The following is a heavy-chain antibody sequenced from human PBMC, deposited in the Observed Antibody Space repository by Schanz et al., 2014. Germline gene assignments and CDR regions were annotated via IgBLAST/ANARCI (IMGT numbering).Heavy chain of an antibody. CDR1: GVSIGGYY. CDR2: IFFSGST. Sequence: QVQLQESGPGLVKPSETLSLTCTVSGVSIGGYYWSWIRQPPGKGLEWIGYIFFSGSTTYNPSFNGGGTKQEDMSKNQSAQNRSSVTAADTAVYYCARLGVGDKAYYYYGTDVWGQGTTVLVSS. V-gene: IGHV4-59*08. CDR3: ARLGVGDKAYYYYGTDV. D-gene: IGHD1-26*01. J-gene: IGHJ6*02.